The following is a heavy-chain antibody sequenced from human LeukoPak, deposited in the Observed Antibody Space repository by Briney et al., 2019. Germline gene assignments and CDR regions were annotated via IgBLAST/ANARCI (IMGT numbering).Heavy chain of an antibody. J-gene: IGHJ3*02. Sequence: RASVKVSCKASGYTFTSYGISWVRQAPGRGLEWVGWISAYNGNTNYAQKLQGRVTMTTDTSTSTAYMELRSLRSDDTAVYYCARDGGYDFWSGYPSDAFDIWGQGTMVTVSS. CDR1: GYTFTSYG. D-gene: IGHD3-3*01. V-gene: IGHV1-18*01. CDR2: ISAYNGNT. CDR3: ARDGGYDFWSGYPSDAFDI.